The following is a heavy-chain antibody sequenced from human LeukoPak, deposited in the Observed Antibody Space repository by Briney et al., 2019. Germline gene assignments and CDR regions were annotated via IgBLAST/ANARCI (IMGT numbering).Heavy chain of an antibody. D-gene: IGHD3-3*01. CDR1: GFIFRNYR. CDR3: ARDERLLSFLK. Sequence: PGGSLRLSCTASGFIFRNYRMSWVRQAPGKGLEWVGNINQDGDEKYYVDSVKGRFTISRDNAKNSLFLQMNSLRAEDTAIYYCARDERLLSFLKWGQGTLVTVSS. J-gene: IGHJ4*02. CDR2: INQDGDEK. V-gene: IGHV3-7*03.